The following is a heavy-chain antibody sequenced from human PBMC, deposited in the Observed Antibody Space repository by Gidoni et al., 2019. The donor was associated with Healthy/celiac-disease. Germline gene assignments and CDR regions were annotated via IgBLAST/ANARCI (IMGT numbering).Heavy chain of an antibody. CDR2: IYYSGST. CDR1: GGPISSSSSY. V-gene: IGHV4-39*07. D-gene: IGHD3-22*01. Sequence: QLQLQESGPGLVKPSETLSLTCTVSGGPISSSSSYWGWIRQPPGKGLEWIGSIYYSGSTYYNPSLKSRVTISVDTSKNQFSLKLSSVTAADTAVYYCARDGYDSSGYYPSPYYYYGMDVWGQGTTVTVSS. CDR3: ARDGYDSSGYYPSPYYYYGMDV. J-gene: IGHJ6*02.